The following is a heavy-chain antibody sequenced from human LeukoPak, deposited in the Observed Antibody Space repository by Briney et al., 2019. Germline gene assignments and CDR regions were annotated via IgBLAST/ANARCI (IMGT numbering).Heavy chain of an antibody. V-gene: IGHV3-20*04. D-gene: IGHD3-3*01. CDR2: INWNGGST. J-gene: IGHJ6*03. CDR1: GFTFDDYG. Sequence: PGGSLRLSCAASGFTFDDYGMSWVRQAPGKGLEWVSGINWNGGSTGYADSVKGRFTISRGNAKNSLYLQMNSLRAEDTALYYWARGLRITIFGMVDHYYYYMDVWGKGTTVTVSS. CDR3: ARGLRITIFGMVDHYYYYMDV.